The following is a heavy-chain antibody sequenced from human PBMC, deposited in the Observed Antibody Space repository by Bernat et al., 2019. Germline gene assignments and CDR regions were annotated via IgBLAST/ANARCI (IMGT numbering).Heavy chain of an antibody. V-gene: IGHV1-3*01. CDR1: GYTFTSYA. D-gene: IGHD1-26*01. CDR3: ARDLRVGGGLPLYYYYYGMDV. J-gene: IGHJ6*02. CDR2: INAGNGNT. Sequence: QVQLVQSGAEVKKPGASVKVSCKASGYTFTSYAMHWVRQAPGQRLEWMGWINAGNGNTKYSQKFQGRVTITRDTSASTAYMELSSLRSEDTAVYYCARDLRVGGGLPLYYYYYGMDVWGQGT.